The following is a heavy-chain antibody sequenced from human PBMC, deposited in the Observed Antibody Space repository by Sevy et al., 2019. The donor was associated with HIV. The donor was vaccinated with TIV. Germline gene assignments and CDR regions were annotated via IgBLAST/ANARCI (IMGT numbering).Heavy chain of an antibody. J-gene: IGHJ6*02. D-gene: IGHD2-2*01. CDR2: IRFDGTIQ. V-gene: IGHV3-30*02. Sequence: GGSLRLSCAASGFTFSTYGMHWVRQAPGKGLEWVAFIRFDGTIQYYTDSVKGRLTISRDNSKNTLYLQMNSLRAEDTAVYFCPKVLHIVVVPAAIDYYYGMDVWGQGTTVTVSS. CDR3: PKVLHIVVVPAAIDYYYGMDV. CDR1: GFTFSTYG.